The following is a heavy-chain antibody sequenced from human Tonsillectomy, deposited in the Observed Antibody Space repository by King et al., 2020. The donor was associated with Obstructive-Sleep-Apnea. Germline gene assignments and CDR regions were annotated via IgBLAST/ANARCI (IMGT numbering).Heavy chain of an antibody. CDR2: LYHSGST. D-gene: IGHD4-17*01. J-gene: IGHJ4*02. CDR1: GYSISSGYY. Sequence: QLQESGPGLVKPSETLSLTCTVSGYSISSGYYCGWIRQPPGKGLEWVGSLYHSGSTNYNPSLKSRVTISVDTSKNQLSLKLTSVTAADTAVYYCVSVIRSDGDYEYFGLLGQGTPV. CDR3: VSVIRSDGDYEYFGL. V-gene: IGHV4-38-2*02.